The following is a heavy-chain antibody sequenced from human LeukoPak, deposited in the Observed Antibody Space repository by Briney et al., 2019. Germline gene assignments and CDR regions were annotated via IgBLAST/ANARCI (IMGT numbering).Heavy chain of an antibody. V-gene: IGHV1-2*02. CDR3: ARFFSIFGVVIGFDP. Sequence: ASVTVSCKASGYTFTGYYMHWVRQAPGQGLEWMGWINPYNGGTNFAQKFQGRVTMTRDTSISTAYMELSRLRSDDTAVYYCARFFSIFGVVIGFDPWGQGTLVTVSS. D-gene: IGHD3-3*01. J-gene: IGHJ5*02. CDR1: GYTFTGYY. CDR2: INPYNGGT.